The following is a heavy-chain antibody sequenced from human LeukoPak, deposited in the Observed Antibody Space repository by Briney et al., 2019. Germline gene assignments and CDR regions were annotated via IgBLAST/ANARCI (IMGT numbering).Heavy chain of an antibody. D-gene: IGHD6-19*01. J-gene: IGHJ1*01. V-gene: IGHV4-34*01. Sequence: PSETLSLTCAVCGGSFSGYYWSWIRQPPGKGLEWIGEINHSGSTKYNPSLKSRVTISVDTSKNQFSLKLSSATAADTAVYYCARGGAQWLVEYFQHWGQGTLVTVSS. CDR1: GGSFSGYY. CDR2: INHSGST. CDR3: ARGGAQWLVEYFQH.